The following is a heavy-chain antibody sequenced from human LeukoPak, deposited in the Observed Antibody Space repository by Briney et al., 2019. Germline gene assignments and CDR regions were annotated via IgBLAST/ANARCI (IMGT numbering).Heavy chain of an antibody. CDR2: ISPDGSDK. CDR3: ARSRYRGYCSGGSCNYYYYYGMDV. Sequence: GGSLRLSCVASGFTFSTYWMNWVRQAPGKGLERVGTISPDGSDKYYVDSVKGRFTISRDNAKTSLYLQMNSLRAEDTAVYYCARSRYRGYCSGGSCNYYYYYGMDVWGQGTTVTVSS. V-gene: IGHV3-7*01. CDR1: GFTFSTYW. D-gene: IGHD2-15*01. J-gene: IGHJ6*02.